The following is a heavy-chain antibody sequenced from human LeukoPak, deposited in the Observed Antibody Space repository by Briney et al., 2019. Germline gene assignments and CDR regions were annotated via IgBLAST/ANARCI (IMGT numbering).Heavy chain of an antibody. D-gene: IGHD3-22*01. Sequence: PGGSLRLSCAASGFTVSSNYMSWVRQAPGKGQEWVSVIYSGGSTYYADSVKGRFTISRDNSKNTLYLQMNSLRAEDTAVYYCARAGLGYYYDGFDYWGQGTLVTVSS. CDR1: GFTVSSNY. J-gene: IGHJ4*02. V-gene: IGHV3-53*01. CDR3: ARAGLGYYYDGFDY. CDR2: IYSGGST.